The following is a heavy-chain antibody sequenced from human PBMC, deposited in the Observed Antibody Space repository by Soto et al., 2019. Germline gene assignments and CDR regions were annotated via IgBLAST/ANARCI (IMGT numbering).Heavy chain of an antibody. J-gene: IGHJ6*03. CDR2: IYYSGST. V-gene: IGHV4-39*07. CDR3: GTIISGYDFGSYYYYMDV. D-gene: IGHD5-12*01. Sequence: SETLSLTCTVSGGSISSSSYYWGWIRQPPGKGLEWIGSIYYSGSTNYNPSLKSRVTISVDTSKNQFSLKLSSVTAADTAVYYCGTIISGYDFGSYYYYMDVWGKGTTVTVSS. CDR1: GGSISSSSYY.